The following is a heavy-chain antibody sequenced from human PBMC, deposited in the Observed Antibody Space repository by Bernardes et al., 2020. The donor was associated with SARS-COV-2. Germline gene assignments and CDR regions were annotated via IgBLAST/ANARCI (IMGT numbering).Heavy chain of an antibody. V-gene: IGHV1-18*01. CDR3: ARDRRVVPAAISARSGGNWFDP. CDR2: ISAYNGNT. D-gene: IGHD2-2*02. J-gene: IGHJ5*02. CDR1: GYTFTSYG. Sequence: VKVSCKASGYTFTSYGISWVRQAPGQGLEWMGWISAYNGNTNYAQKLQGRVTMTTDTSTSTAYMELRSLRSDDTAVYYCARDRRVVPAAISARSGGNWFDPWGQGTLVTVSS.